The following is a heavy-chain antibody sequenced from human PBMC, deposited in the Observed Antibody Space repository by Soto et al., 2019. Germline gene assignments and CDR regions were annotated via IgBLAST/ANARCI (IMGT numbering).Heavy chain of an antibody. Sequence: GASVKVSCKASGYKFTGHFVHRVRQAPGQGLEWMGCINPNSGGTNYAQKFQGWVTMTRDTSISTAYMELSRLRSDDTAVYYCARRVKNWNLHDAFDIWGQGTMVTVSS. CDR1: GYKFTGHF. D-gene: IGHD1-1*01. CDR2: INPNSGGT. J-gene: IGHJ3*02. CDR3: ARRVKNWNLHDAFDI. V-gene: IGHV1-2*04.